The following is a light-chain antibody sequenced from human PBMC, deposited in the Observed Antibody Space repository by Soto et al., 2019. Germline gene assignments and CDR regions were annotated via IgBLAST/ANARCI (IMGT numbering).Light chain of an antibody. J-gene: IGLJ2*01. CDR3: CSYTSGRPLVV. CDR2: DVT. Sequence: QSALTQPASVSGSPGQSITISCSGTSGDVGGYNYVSWYQHHPGKAPKLIIYDVTNRPSGVSDRFSGSKSGNMASLPVSGLQADDEAAYYCCSYTSGRPLVVFGGGTQLTVL. CDR1: SGDVGGYNY. V-gene: IGLV2-14*03.